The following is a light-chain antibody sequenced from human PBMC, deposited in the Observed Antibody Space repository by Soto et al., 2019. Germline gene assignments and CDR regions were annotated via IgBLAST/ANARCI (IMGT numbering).Light chain of an antibody. CDR2: DVS. CDR1: SSDVGGYNF. Sequence: QSALTQPASVSGSPGQSITISCTGPSSDVGGYNFVSWYQQHPGKAPKLMIYDVSNRPSGVSNRFSGSKSGNTASLTISGLQAEDEADYYCSSYTSSSTLVVFGGGTKVTVL. J-gene: IGLJ2*01. CDR3: SSYTSSSTLVV. V-gene: IGLV2-14*01.